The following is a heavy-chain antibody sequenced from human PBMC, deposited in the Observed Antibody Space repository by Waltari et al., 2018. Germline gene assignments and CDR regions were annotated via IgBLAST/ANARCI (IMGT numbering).Heavy chain of an antibody. D-gene: IGHD1-26*01. CDR2: IKPDGTFI. CDR3: TRGTIAWDGIDY. CDR1: GFPLGSHW. Sequence: EVQLVESGGALVQPGGSLRLSCAASGFPLGSHWMHWVRQGQEKGLDWVENIKPDGTFITYADSVKGRFTISRDNAKNTLYLQMNRLTVDDTAVYYCTRGTIAWDGIDYWGQGTLVTVSP. V-gene: IGHV3-74*03. J-gene: IGHJ4*01.